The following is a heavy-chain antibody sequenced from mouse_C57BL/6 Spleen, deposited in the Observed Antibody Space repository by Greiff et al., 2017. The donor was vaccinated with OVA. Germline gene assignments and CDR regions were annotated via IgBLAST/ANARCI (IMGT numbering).Heavy chain of an antibody. CDR1: GYAFSSYW. J-gene: IGHJ4*01. Sequence: VKLMESGAELVKPGASVKISCKASGYAFSSYWMNWVKQRPGKGLEWIGQIYPGDGDTNYNGKFKGKATLTADKSSSTAYMQLSSLTSEDSAVYFCARSGLYYAMDYWGQGTSVTVSS. D-gene: IGHD3-1*01. CDR3: ARSGLYYAMDY. V-gene: IGHV1-80*01. CDR2: IYPGDGDT.